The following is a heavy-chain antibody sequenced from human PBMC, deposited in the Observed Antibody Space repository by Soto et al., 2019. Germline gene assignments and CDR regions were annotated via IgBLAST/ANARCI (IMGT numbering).Heavy chain of an antibody. CDR3: AKGGSGSFIAPAGTGNWFAP. D-gene: IGHD6-13*01. Sequence: EVQLVQSGGGLVQPGGSLTLSCAASGFTFSSHWMSWFRRAAGKGLEWVANIKTDGSEKYYADSVKGRFTVSRDNTQNSVFLQMNSLRAEDTAVYYCAKGGSGSFIAPAGTGNWFAPWGQGTLVTVSS. V-gene: IGHV3-7*01. CDR1: GFTFSSHW. J-gene: IGHJ5*02. CDR2: IKTDGSEK.